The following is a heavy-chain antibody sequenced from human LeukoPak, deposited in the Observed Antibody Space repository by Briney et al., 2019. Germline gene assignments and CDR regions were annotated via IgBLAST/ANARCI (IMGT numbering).Heavy chain of an antibody. Sequence: ASVKVSCKASGYTFTSYGISWVRQAPGQGLEWMGWISAYNGNTSYAQKFQGRVTMTRDMSTSTVYMELSSLRSEDTAVYYCARENCSGGSCYKFYYYYYMDVWGKGTTVTVSS. V-gene: IGHV1-18*01. D-gene: IGHD2-15*01. CDR3: ARENCSGGSCYKFYYYYYMDV. CDR1: GYTFTSYG. CDR2: ISAYNGNT. J-gene: IGHJ6*03.